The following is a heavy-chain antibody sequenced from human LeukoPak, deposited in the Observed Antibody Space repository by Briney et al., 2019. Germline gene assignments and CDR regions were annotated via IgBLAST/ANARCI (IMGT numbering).Heavy chain of an antibody. V-gene: IGHV3-48*01. CDR1: GFTFSNAW. J-gene: IGHJ4*02. CDR2: ISSSGSTI. D-gene: IGHD2-21*01. Sequence: GGSLRLSCAASGFTFSNAWMNWVRQAPGKGLEWVSYISSSGSTIYYADSVKGRFTISRDNSKNTLYLEMNSLRAEDTAVYYCAKERGGEFDYWGQGTLVTVSS. CDR3: AKERGGEFDY.